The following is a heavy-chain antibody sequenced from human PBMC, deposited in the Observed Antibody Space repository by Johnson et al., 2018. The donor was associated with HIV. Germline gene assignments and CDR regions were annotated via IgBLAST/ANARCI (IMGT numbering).Heavy chain of an antibody. V-gene: IGHV3-30*18. D-gene: IGHD6-6*01. CDR2: VWSDGNNK. Sequence: QVQLVESGGGVVQPGKSLTLSCVASGLSFSNFGIHWVRQAPGKGPEWVAVVWSDGNNKYYADSVKGRFTISRDNSKNTLYLQMNSLRAENTALYYCAKGGIATRFFDIWGQGTMVTVSS. J-gene: IGHJ3*02. CDR3: AKGGIATRFFDI. CDR1: GLSFSNFG.